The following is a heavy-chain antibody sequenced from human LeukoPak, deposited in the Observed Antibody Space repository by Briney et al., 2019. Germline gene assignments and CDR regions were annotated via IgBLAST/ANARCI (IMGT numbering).Heavy chain of an antibody. CDR2: IIPIFGTA. CDR1: GGTFSSYA. Sequence: ASVKVSCKASGGTFSSYAISWVRQAPGQGLEWMGGIIPIFGTANYAQKFQGRVTITADESTSTAYMELSSLRSEDTAVYYCARGRYSSSWVDYWGQGTLVTVSS. D-gene: IGHD6-13*01. CDR3: ARGRYSSSWVDY. J-gene: IGHJ4*02. V-gene: IGHV1-69*13.